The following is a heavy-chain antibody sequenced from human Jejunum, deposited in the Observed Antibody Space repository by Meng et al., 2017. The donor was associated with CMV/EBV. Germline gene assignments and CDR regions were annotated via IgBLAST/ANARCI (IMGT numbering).Heavy chain of an antibody. CDR1: GGSIADYY. V-gene: IGHV4-59*01. CDR3: AAGVGPTKMYNWFDP. Sequence: SGGSIADYYWSWIRQPPGKGLEWIGYIHYSGSTRYNPSLKSRVTISVDLSKNHFSLNLNSVTAADTAVYYCAAGVGPTKMYNWFDPWGQGALVTVSS. J-gene: IGHJ5*02. CDR2: IHYSGST. D-gene: IGHD1-26*01.